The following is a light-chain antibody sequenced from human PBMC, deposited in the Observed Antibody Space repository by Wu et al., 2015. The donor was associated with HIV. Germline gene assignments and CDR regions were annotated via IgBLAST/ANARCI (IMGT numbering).Light chain of an antibody. Sequence: EIVLTQSPGTLSLSPGERATLSCRASQSVTANYLAWYQQKPGQAPRLLIYGASSRATGIPDRFSGSGSGTDFTLTISRLQPEDFATYYCQQANSFPYTFGQGTKLGDQT. CDR3: QQANSFPYT. CDR2: GAS. J-gene: IGKJ2*01. CDR1: QSVTANY. V-gene: IGKV3-20*01.